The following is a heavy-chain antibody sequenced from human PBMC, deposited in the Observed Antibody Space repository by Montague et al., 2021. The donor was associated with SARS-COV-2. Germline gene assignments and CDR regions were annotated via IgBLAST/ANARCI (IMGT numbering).Heavy chain of an antibody. CDR2: INHSGTT. V-gene: IGHV4-34*01. Sequence: SETLSLTCAVNGGSFSGYYWTWIRQSPGKGLEWIAEINHSGTTNYNFNPSLRSRVTMSVDTSKSQFSLKLSSVTAADTGVYYCARWDPQTLTLIGLRGKSASDYWGQGTLVTVSS. CDR1: GGSFSGYY. CDR3: ARWDPQTLTLIGLRGKSASDY. J-gene: IGHJ4*02. D-gene: IGHD4-23*01.